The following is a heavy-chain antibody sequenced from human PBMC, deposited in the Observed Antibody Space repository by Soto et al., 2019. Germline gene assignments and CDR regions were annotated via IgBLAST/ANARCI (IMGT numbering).Heavy chain of an antibody. CDR3: ARGGINYYGSGSPYGMDV. CDR1: GYTLTELS. Sequence: ASVKVSCKVSGYTLTELSMHWARQAPGKGLEWMGGFDPEDGETNYAQKFQGRVTITADESTSTAYMELSSLRSEDTAVYYCARGGINYYGSGSPYGMDVWGQGTTVTVSS. CDR2: FDPEDGET. V-gene: IGHV1-24*01. D-gene: IGHD3-10*01. J-gene: IGHJ6*02.